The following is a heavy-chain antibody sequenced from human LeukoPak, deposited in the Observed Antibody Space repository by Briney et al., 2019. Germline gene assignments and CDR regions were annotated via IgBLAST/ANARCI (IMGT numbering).Heavy chain of an antibody. CDR3: ARTTIYYYYMDV. CDR1: GYTFTSYG. D-gene: IGHD1-26*01. CDR2: VSAYNGNT. Sequence: ASVKVSCKASGYTFTSYGISWVRQAPGQGLEWMGWVSAYNGNTNYAQKLQGRVTMTTDTSTSTAYMELRSLRSDDTAVYYCARTTIYYYYMDVWGKGTTVTVSS. V-gene: IGHV1-18*01. J-gene: IGHJ6*03.